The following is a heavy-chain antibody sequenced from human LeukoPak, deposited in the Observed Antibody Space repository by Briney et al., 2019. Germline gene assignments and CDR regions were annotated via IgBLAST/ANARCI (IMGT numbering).Heavy chain of an antibody. CDR1: GFTFTGYA. D-gene: IGHD2-15*01. Sequence: PGGSLRLSCAASGFTFTGYAMTWVRQAPGKGLEWVSTTTGSGGSSYYADSVMGRFTISRDNSKNTLFLQMNGLRAEDTAVYYCAKGVVAVAASYYYMDVWGKGTTVTVSS. V-gene: IGHV3-23*01. CDR2: TTGSGGSS. CDR3: AKGVVAVAASYYYMDV. J-gene: IGHJ6*03.